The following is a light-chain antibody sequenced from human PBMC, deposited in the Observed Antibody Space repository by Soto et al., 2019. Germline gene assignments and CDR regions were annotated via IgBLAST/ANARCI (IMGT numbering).Light chain of an antibody. Sequence: DIQMTQSPSSLSASVGDRVTITCRASRGIYTHLAWYQQKPGNAPKLLIYAASTLQSGVTSRFSASGSGTDFILTISALQSEDVGTYFCQTNDKAPWTFGPGTRV. J-gene: IGKJ1*01. CDR3: QTNDKAPWT. V-gene: IGKV1-27*01. CDR2: AAS. CDR1: RGIYTH.